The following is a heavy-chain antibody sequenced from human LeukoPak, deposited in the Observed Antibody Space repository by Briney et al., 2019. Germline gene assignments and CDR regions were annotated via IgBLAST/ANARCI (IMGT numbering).Heavy chain of an antibody. D-gene: IGHD1/OR15-1a*01. Sequence: GGSLRLSCAASGFTFSSYSMNWVRQAPGKGLEWVSSINNSSTYIYYADSVKGRFTITRDHAKNSLSLQKNGLRAEDTAVYYCGREALNMYYGMDVWGQGTTITVSS. CDR2: INNSSTYI. J-gene: IGHJ6*02. CDR3: GREALNMYYGMDV. CDR1: GFTFSSYS. V-gene: IGHV3-21*01.